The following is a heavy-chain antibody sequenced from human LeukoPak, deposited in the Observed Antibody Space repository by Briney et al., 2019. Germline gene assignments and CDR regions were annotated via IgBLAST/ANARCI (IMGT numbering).Heavy chain of an antibody. V-gene: IGHV1-2*02. J-gene: IGHJ4*02. CDR2: INPNSGGT. D-gene: IGHD4-17*01. CDR3: ARDNGDYWFDY. Sequence: GASLKVSSKASGDTFTPYNMCWVRHAPGHRLERMGWINPNSGGTNYAQKFQGRVTMTRDTSISTAYMELTRLRSDDTAVYYCARDNGDYWFDYWGQGTLVTVSS. CDR1: GDTFTPYN.